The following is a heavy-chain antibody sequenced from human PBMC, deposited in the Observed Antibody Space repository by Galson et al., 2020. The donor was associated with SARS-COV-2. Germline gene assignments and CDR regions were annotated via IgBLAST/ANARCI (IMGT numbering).Heavy chain of an antibody. V-gene: IGHV3-66*01. J-gene: IGHJ5*02. Sequence: GESLKISCAASVFPVSGSYMSWVRPSPMKGLELVSLIYGGGNTYSADSAKGRFTISRDNSKNTLYLQMNSLRVEDTAVYYCAKATGFGEANWFDPRGQGTLVTVSS. CDR2: IYGGGNT. D-gene: IGHD3-10*01. CDR3: AKATGFGEANWFDP. CDR1: VFPVSGSY.